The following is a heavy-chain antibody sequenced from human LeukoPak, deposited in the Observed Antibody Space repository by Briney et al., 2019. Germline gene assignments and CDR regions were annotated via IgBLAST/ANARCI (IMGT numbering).Heavy chain of an antibody. CDR2: ISYDGSNK. V-gene: IGHV3-30*18. CDR1: GFTFSSYG. CDR3: AKDRSSGWYGKYYFDY. J-gene: IGHJ4*02. Sequence: GGSLRLSCAASGFTFSSYGMHWVRQAPGKGLEWVAVISYDGSNKYYADSVKGRFAISRDNSKNTLYLQMNSLRAEDTAVYYCAKDRSSGWYGKYYFDYWGQGTLVTVSS. D-gene: IGHD6-19*01.